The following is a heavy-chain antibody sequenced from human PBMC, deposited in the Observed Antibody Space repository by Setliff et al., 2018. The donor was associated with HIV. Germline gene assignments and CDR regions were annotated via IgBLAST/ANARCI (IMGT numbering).Heavy chain of an antibody. D-gene: IGHD2-15*01. CDR2: INHSGST. V-gene: IGHV4-34*01. CDR3: ARHSCGTTACYGPDM. Sequence: SETLSLTCAVYGGSFSGYYWSWIRQPPGKGLEWIGEINHSGSTNYNPSLKSRVTISVDTSKNQFSLKLSSVTAADTAVYYCARHSCGTTACYGPDMWGPGTMVTVSS. CDR1: GGSFSGYY. J-gene: IGHJ3*02.